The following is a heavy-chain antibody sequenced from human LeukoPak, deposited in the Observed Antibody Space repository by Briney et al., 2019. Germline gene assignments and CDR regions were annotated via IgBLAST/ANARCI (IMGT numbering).Heavy chain of an antibody. D-gene: IGHD5-18*01. CDR3: ARLRVDTARRWFDP. CDR1: GGTVSIYA. Sequence: AASVKVSCKASGGTVSIYAISWVRQAPGQGLEWVGGIIPIFGTANYAQKFQGRVTITTDESTSTAYMELSSLRSEDTAVYYCARLRVDTARRWFDPWGQGTLVTVSS. V-gene: IGHV1-69*05. J-gene: IGHJ5*02. CDR2: IIPIFGTA.